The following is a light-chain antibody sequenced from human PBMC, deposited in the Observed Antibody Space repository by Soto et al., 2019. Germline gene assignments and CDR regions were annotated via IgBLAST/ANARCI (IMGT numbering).Light chain of an antibody. Sequence: DIVMTQSPLSLPVTPGEPASISCRSSQSLLHSNGYNYLDWYLQKPGQSPQLLIYLGSNRASGVPDRFSGSGSGTDFTLKIRRVEAEDVGVYYCMQALQTPRRTFGQGTKVEIK. CDR2: LGS. CDR1: QSLLHSNGYNY. J-gene: IGKJ1*01. CDR3: MQALQTPRRT. V-gene: IGKV2-28*01.